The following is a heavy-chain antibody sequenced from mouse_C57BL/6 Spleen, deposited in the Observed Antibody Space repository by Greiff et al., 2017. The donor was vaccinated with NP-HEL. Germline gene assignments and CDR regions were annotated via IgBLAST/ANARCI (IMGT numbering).Heavy chain of an antibody. CDR1: GFTFSSYG. Sequence: EVKLVESGGDLVKPGGSLKLSCAASGFTFSSYGMSWVRQTPDKRLEWVATISSGGSYTYYPDSVKGRFTISRDNAKNTLYLQMSSLKSEDTAMYYCASPITTVAAMDYWGQGTSVTVSS. CDR3: ASPITTVAAMDY. V-gene: IGHV5-6*02. D-gene: IGHD1-1*01. CDR2: ISSGGSYT. J-gene: IGHJ4*01.